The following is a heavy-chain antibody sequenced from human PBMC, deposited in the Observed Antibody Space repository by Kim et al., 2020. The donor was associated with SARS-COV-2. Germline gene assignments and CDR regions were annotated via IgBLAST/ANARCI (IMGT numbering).Heavy chain of an antibody. CDR1: GFTFSSYA. Sequence: GGSLRLSCAASGFTFSSYAMHWVRQAPGKGLEWVAVISYDGSNKYYVDAVKGRFTISRDNSKHTLYLQMNSLKAEDTAVYYCAREIKFDRVVACLSSYYYYGMDVWGQGPTVTVSS. J-gene: IGHJ6*02. D-gene: IGHD2-15*01. CDR2: ISYDGSNK. CDR3: AREIKFDRVVACLSSYYYYGMDV. V-gene: IGHV3-30*04.